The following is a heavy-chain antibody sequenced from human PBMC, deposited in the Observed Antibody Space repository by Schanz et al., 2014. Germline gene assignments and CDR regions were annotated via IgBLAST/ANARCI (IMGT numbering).Heavy chain of an antibody. V-gene: IGHV1-2*02. CDR2: ISPNGAT. CDR3: AKDRMGASYYFDY. Sequence: QVQLVQSGAEVKEPGASVKVSCKASAYTFTGYYLHWVRQAPGQGLEWMGWISPNGATRYAQNFQDKVTMTRDTSSSTAYMEVTSLRLDDTAVYYCAKDRMGASYYFDYWGQGTLVAVST. J-gene: IGHJ4*02. D-gene: IGHD3-16*01. CDR1: AYTFTGYY.